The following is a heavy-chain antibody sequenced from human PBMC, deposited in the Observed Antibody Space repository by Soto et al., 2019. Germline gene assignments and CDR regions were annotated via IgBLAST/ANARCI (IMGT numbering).Heavy chain of an antibody. D-gene: IGHD2-8*01. J-gene: IGHJ5*02. V-gene: IGHV4-59*01. CDR1: GGSISSYY. CDR2: IYYSGST. CDR3: ARSVLMVYAIRWFDP. Sequence: SETLSLTCTVSGGSISSYYWSWIRQPPGKGLEWIGYIYYSGSTNYNPSLKSRVTISVDTSKNQFSLKLSSVTAADTAVYYCARSVLMVYAIRWFDPWGQGTLVTVSS.